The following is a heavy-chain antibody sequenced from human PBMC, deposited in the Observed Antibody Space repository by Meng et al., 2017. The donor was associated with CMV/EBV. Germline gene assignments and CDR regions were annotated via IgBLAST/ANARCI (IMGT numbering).Heavy chain of an antibody. D-gene: IGHD7-27*01. J-gene: IGHJ4*02. CDR2: IIPFFHTT. Sequence: CKSSGDTSRTYALSWVRQAPGQGLEWMGGIIPFFHTTYYAQKFQDRVIFTSDEDTKTVYMELRSLRSEDTAVYFCTRGANWGSPFDHWGQGALVTVSS. V-gene: IGHV1-69*01. CDR3: TRGANWGSPFDH. CDR1: GDTSRTYA.